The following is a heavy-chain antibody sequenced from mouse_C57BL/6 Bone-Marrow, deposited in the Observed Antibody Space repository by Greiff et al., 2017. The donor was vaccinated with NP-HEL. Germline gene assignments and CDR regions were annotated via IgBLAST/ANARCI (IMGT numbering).Heavy chain of an antibody. V-gene: IGHV1-50*01. J-gene: IGHJ2*01. CDR1: GYTFTSYW. CDR2: IDPSDSYT. Sequence: VQLQQPGAELVKPGASVKLSCKASGYTFTSYWMQWVKQRPGQGLEWIGEIDPSDSYTNYNQKFKGKATLTVDTSSSTAYMQLSSLTSEDSAVYYCARSLRSDYWGQGTTLTVSS. CDR3: ARSLRSDY. D-gene: IGHD1-1*01.